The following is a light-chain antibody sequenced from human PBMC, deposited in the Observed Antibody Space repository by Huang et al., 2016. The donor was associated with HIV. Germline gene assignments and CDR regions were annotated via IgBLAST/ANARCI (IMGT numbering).Light chain of an antibody. CDR2: AAS. V-gene: IGKV3-15*01. CDR3: QHYRVWPPVYT. Sequence: EIVLTQSPATLSLSPGERATLSCRASQTVSSNLAWYQQKPCQAPSLLSYAASTRATDIPARFSCSGSGTEFTLTISSLQSEDFAVYYCQHYRVWPPVYTFGQGTKLEIK. J-gene: IGKJ2*01. CDR1: QTVSSN.